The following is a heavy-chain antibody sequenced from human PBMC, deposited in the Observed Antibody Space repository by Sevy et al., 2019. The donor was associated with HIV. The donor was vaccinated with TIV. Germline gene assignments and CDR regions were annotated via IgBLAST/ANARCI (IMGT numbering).Heavy chain of an antibody. Sequence: LSLTCAASGFTFSSYAMSWVRQAPGKGLEWVSAISGSGGSTYYADSVKGRFTISRDNSKNTLYLQMNSLRAEDTAVYYCAKDPTVTTRGYWGQGTLVTVSS. J-gene: IGHJ4*02. CDR3: AKDPTVTTRGY. CDR1: GFTFSSYA. CDR2: ISGSGGST. V-gene: IGHV3-23*01. D-gene: IGHD4-17*01.